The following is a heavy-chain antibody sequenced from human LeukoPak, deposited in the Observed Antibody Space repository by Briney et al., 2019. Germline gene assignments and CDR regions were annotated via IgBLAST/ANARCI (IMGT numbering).Heavy chain of an antibody. CDR1: GGTFSSYA. D-gene: IGHD5-24*01. CDR2: IIPIFGTA. Sequence: GASVKVSCKAPGGTFSSYAISWVRQAPGQGLEWMGGIIPIFGTANYAQKFQGRVTITADESTSTAYMELSSLRSEDTAVYYCARFADGYNHRHYWGQGTLVTVSS. CDR3: ARFADGYNHRHY. J-gene: IGHJ4*02. V-gene: IGHV1-69*13.